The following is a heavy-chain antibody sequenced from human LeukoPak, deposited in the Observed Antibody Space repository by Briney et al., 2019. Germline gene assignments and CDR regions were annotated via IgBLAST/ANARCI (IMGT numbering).Heavy chain of an antibody. CDR1: GYTFTDYY. V-gene: IGHV1-2*02. CDR3: ARKGDYFDY. Sequence: ASVKVSCKASGYTFTDYYMHWVRQAPGQGLEWMGWINPNSGGTNYAQKFQGRVTMTRDTSTSTVYMELSSLRSEDTAVYYCARKGDYFDYWGQGTLVTVSS. CDR2: INPNSGGT. J-gene: IGHJ4*02.